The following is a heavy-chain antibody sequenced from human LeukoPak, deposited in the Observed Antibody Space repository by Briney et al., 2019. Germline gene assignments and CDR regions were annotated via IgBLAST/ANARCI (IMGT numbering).Heavy chain of an antibody. D-gene: IGHD6-13*01. Sequence: EPGGSLRLSCAASGFTFSSYAMHWVRQAPGKGLEWVAVISYDGSNKYYADSVKGRFTISRDNAKNSLYLQMNSLRAEDTAVYYCAIIPRAAAGPSARSPFHYWGQGTLVTVSS. CDR2: ISYDGSNK. CDR3: AIIPRAAAGPSARSPFHY. J-gene: IGHJ4*02. CDR1: GFTFSSYA. V-gene: IGHV3-30*04.